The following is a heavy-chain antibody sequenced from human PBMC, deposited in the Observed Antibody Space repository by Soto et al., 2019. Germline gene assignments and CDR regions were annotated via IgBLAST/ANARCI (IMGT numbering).Heavy chain of an antibody. D-gene: IGHD2-21*01. V-gene: IGHV4-39*01. CDR3: ARKSKTGDTDLWFDP. CDR2: IFYSGST. Sequence: SETLSLTCNVSGGSISTSRSYWAWIRQPPGKGLEWLANIFYSGSTYYNPSLASRVTVSVDTSKNEFSLKLRSVTAADTAVYYCARKSKTGDTDLWFDPWGQVNLVTVSS. CDR1: GGSISTSRSY. J-gene: IGHJ5*02.